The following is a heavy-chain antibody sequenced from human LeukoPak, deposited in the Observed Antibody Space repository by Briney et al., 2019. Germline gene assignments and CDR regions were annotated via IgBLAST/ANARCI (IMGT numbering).Heavy chain of an antibody. D-gene: IGHD3-22*01. J-gene: IGHJ4*02. CDR2: INPNSGGT. CDR1: GYTFTGYY. Sequence: ASVKVSCKASGYTFTGYYMHWVRQAPGQGLEWMGWINPNSGGTNYAQKFQGRVTMTRDTSISTAYMELSRLRSDDTPVYYCARGENYYDSSGYYYFDYWGQGTLVTVSS. CDR3: ARGENYYDSSGYYYFDY. V-gene: IGHV1-2*02.